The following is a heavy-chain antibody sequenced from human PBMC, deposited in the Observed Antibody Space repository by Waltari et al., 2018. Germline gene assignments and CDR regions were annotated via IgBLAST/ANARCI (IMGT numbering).Heavy chain of an antibody. D-gene: IGHD6-6*01. CDR3: ARCITARTLGYWFDP. J-gene: IGHJ5*02. CDR2: IYYSGRT. CDR1: GGSISRDGYY. V-gene: IGHV4-31*03. Sequence: QVQLQESGPGLVKPSQTLSLTCTVSGGSISRDGYYWSWIRQHSGKGLEWRGSIYYSGRTSYNPSLTSRVSISVDTSKNQFSLKLTSVTAADTAMFYCARCITARTLGYWFDPWGQGTLVTVSS.